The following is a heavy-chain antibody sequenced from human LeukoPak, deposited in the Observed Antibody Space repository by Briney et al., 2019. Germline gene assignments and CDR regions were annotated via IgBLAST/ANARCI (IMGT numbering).Heavy chain of an antibody. D-gene: IGHD6-13*01. V-gene: IGHV4-38-2*02. CDR1: GYSITSGYY. J-gene: IGHJ4*02. Sequence: SETLSLTCTVSGYSITSGYYWGWIRQPPGKGLEWIGSIYYSGSTYYNPSLKSRVTISVDTSKNQFSLKLSSVTAADTAVYYCARGPDGIAAAVDYWGQGTLVTVSS. CDR2: IYYSGST. CDR3: ARGPDGIAAAVDY.